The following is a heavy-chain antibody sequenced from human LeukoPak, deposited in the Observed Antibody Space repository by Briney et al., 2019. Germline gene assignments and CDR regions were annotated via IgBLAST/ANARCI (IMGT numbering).Heavy chain of an antibody. CDR2: IYPGDSDT. CDR1: GYSFTSYW. V-gene: IGHV5-51*01. Sequence: GESLKISCKGSGYSFTSYWIGWVRQMPGKGLEWMGIIYPGDSDTRYSPSFQGQVIISADKSISTAYLQWSSLKASDTAMYYCARHFNLYYDILTGYSPGDAFDIWGQGTMVTVSS. CDR3: ARHFNLYYDILTGYSPGDAFDI. D-gene: IGHD3-9*01. J-gene: IGHJ3*02.